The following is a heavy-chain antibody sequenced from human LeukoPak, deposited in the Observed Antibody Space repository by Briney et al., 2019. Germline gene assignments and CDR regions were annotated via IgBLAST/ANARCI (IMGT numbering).Heavy chain of an antibody. CDR3: ASGTDYAIFDY. D-gene: IGHD1-14*01. CDR2: ISGSGGST. J-gene: IGHJ4*02. CDR1: GFTFSSYA. V-gene: IGHV3-23*01. Sequence: GGSLRLSCAASGFTFSSYAMSWVRQAPGKGLEWVSAISGSGGSTYYADSVKGRFTISRDNSKNTLYLQVNSLRAEDTAVYYCASGTDYAIFDYWGQGTLVTVSS.